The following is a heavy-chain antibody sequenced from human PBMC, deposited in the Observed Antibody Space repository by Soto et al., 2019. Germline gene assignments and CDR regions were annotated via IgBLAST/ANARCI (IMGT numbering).Heavy chain of an antibody. D-gene: IGHD3-9*01. Sequence: ASVKVSCKASGYTFTSYYMHWVRQAPGQGLEWMGIINPSGGSTSYALKFQGRVTMTRDTSTSTVYMELSSLRSEDTAVYYCARELYDILTGYPDYYYGMDVWGQGTTVTVSS. V-gene: IGHV1-46*01. CDR1: GYTFTSYY. J-gene: IGHJ6*02. CDR2: INPSGGST. CDR3: ARELYDILTGYPDYYYGMDV.